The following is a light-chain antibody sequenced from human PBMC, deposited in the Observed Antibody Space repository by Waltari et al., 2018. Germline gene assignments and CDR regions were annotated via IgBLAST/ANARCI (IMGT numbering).Light chain of an antibody. J-gene: IGKJ1*01. CDR2: GAS. CDR1: QSISRY. Sequence: PGERATLSCRASQSISRYLAWYQQKPGQAPRLLIYGASTRATGIPDRFSGSGSGTDFSLTISGLEPEDSAVYYCQHHFRLPATFGQGTKVEIK. CDR3: QHHFRLPAT. V-gene: IGKV3-20*01.